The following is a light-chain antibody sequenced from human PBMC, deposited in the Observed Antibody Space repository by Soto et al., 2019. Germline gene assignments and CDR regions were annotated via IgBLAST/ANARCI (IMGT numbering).Light chain of an antibody. CDR1: QSISSY. V-gene: IGKV1-39*01. Sequence: DIQMTQSPSSLSASVGDRVTITCRASQSISSYLNWYQQKPGQAPKLLIYAASSLQSGVPSRFSGSGSGTDFTLTICRLQPEDVATYYFQQSYSTPVTFGQGTKVEIK. CDR2: AAS. J-gene: IGKJ1*01. CDR3: QQSYSTPVT.